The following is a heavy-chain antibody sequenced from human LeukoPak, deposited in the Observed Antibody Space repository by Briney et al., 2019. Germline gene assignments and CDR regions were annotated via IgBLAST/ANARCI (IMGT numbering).Heavy chain of an antibody. Sequence: PGGSLRLSSAASGFTFSSYWMIWVRQAPGKGLEWVANIQQDGSEKYYVDSVKGRFTISRDNAKNSLYLQMNSLRAEDTAVYYCARNPPRYFNWGQGTLVTVSS. CDR3: ARNPPRYFN. CDR2: IQQDGSEK. D-gene: IGHD1-26*01. CDR1: GFTFSSYW. J-gene: IGHJ4*02. V-gene: IGHV3-7*05.